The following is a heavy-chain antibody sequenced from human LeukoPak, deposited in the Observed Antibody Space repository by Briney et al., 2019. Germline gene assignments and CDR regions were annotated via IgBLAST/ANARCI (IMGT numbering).Heavy chain of an antibody. CDR1: GFTFSSYN. V-gene: IGHV3-30*18. CDR3: AKVRWDNSGWYYSDS. J-gene: IGHJ4*02. D-gene: IGHD6-19*01. Sequence: EGSLRLSCAASGFTFSSYNMNWVRQAPGKGLEWVAVISYDGSNKYYADSVKGRFTVSRDNSKNTLYLQVNSLRVEDTAVYYCAKVRWDNSGWYYSDSWGQGTLVTVSS. CDR2: ISYDGSNK.